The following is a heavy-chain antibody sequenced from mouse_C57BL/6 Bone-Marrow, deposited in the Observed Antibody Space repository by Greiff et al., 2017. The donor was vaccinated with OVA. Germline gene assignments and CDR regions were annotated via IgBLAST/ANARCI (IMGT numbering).Heavy chain of an antibody. V-gene: IGHV14-2*01. CDR1: GFNIKDYY. J-gene: IGHJ1*03. D-gene: IGHD2-3*01. CDR3: ARWLLRPYWYFDV. Sequence: EVHLVESGAELVKPGASVKLSCTASGFNIKDYYMHWVKQRTEQGLEWIGRIDPEDGETKYAPKFQGKATITADTSSNTAYLQLSSLTSEDTAVYYCARWLLRPYWYFDVWGTGTTVTVSS. CDR2: IDPEDGET.